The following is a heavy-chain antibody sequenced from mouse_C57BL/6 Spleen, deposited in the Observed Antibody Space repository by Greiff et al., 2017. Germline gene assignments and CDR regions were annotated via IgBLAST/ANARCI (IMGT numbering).Heavy chain of an antibody. Sequence: VQLQQSGAELVRPGASVTLSCKASGYTFTDYEMHWVKQPPVHGLEWIGAIDPETGGTAYNQKFKGKAILAADKSSSTAYMELRSLTSEDSAVYYCTRGNGNYSFAYWGQGTLVTVSA. CDR1: GYTFTDYE. CDR2: IDPETGGT. V-gene: IGHV1-15*01. CDR3: TRGNGNYSFAY. D-gene: IGHD2-1*01. J-gene: IGHJ3*01.